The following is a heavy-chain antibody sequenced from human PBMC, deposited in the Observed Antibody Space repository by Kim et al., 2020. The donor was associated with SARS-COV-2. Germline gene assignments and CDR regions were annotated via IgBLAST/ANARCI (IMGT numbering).Heavy chain of an antibody. D-gene: IGHD6-19*01. J-gene: IGHJ6*03. CDR2: INTNTGNP. V-gene: IGHV7-4-1*02. CDR1: GYTFTSYA. CDR3: ARGCSSGWVYYYYMDV. Sequence: ASVKVSCKASGYTFTSYAMNWVRQAPGQGLEWMGWINTNTGNPTYAQGFTGRFVFSLDTSVSTAYLQISSLKAEDTAVYYCARGCSSGWVYYYYMDVWGKGTTVTVSS.